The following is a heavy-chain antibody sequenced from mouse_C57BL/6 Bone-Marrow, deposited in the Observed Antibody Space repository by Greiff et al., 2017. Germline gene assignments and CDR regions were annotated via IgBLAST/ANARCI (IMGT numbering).Heavy chain of an antibody. J-gene: IGHJ1*03. V-gene: IGHV1-55*01. CDR2: IYPGSGST. D-gene: IGHD1-1*01. Sequence: QVQLKQPGAELVKPGASVKMSCKASGYTFTSYWITWVKQRPGQGLEWIGDIYPGSGSTNYNEKFKSKATLTVDTSSSTAYMQLSSLTSEDSAVYYCSRMSSPAFDVWGTGTTVTVSS. CDR3: SRMSSPAFDV. CDR1: GYTFTSYW.